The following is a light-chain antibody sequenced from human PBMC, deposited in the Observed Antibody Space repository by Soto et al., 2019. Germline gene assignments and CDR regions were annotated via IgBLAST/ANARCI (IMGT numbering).Light chain of an antibody. CDR1: SSDVCRYDY. J-gene: IGLJ1*01. CDR3: CSFAGSYSYG. CDR2: DVT. Sequence: QSALTQPRSVSASPGHTVTISCTRTSSDVCRYDYVSWYRQHPGKAPNLIVYDVTERPSGVPDCFSGSKSGNTASLIISQLQAEDEADYSCCSFAGSYSYGVGTGTKVTVL. V-gene: IGLV2-11*01.